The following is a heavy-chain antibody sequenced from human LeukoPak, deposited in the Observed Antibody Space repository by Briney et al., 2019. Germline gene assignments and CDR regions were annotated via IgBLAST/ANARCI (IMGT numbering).Heavy chain of an antibody. J-gene: IGHJ4*02. Sequence: ASVKVSCEASGYTFTSYSISWVRQAPGQGLEWMGWISTSNGNSNYAQKFQGRVTMTTDTSTSTAYMELRSLRSDDTAVYYCARVYGSGSYAYSYWGQGTLVIVSS. V-gene: IGHV1-18*01. CDR2: ISTSNGNS. D-gene: IGHD3-10*01. CDR3: ARVYGSGSYAYSY. CDR1: GYTFTSYS.